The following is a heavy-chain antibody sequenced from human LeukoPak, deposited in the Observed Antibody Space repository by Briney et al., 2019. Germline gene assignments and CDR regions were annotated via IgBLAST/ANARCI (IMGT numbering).Heavy chain of an antibody. D-gene: IGHD3-16*01. Sequence: ETLSLTPRVSRDSPSSYQWSCIRQPPGKGLGWIGYISDSWRIKYNSSLKSRVTMSMDTSKKQFSLNLCSGTGADSAVYNCARVGRGDHTWVSYSFEYWGQGELGSVSS. CDR2: ISDSWRI. CDR3: ARVGRGDHTWVSYSFEY. J-gene: IGHJ4*02. CDR1: RDSPSSYQ. V-gene: IGHV4-59*01.